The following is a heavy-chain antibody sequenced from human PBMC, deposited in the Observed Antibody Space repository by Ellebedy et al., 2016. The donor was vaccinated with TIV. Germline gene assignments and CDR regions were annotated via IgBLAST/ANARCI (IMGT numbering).Heavy chain of an antibody. CDR2: INHNGST. CDR1: GGSFSGYY. D-gene: IGHD5-12*01. J-gene: IGHJ5*02. CDR3: ARAGYSGYDGLRWFDP. V-gene: IGHV4-34*01. Sequence: SETLSLTXAVYGGSFSGYYWSWIRQPPGKGLEWIGEINHNGSTIYNPSLKSRVTISVDTSKNQFSLKLRSVTAADTAVYYCARAGYSGYDGLRWFDPWGQGTLVTVSS.